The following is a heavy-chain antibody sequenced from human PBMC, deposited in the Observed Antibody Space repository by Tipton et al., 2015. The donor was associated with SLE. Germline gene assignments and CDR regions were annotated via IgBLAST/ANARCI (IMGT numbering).Heavy chain of an antibody. J-gene: IGHJ5*02. Sequence: TLSLTCTVSGDSVSSSSYQWGWLRPPPGKGLAWIGSIYSSGRILYDPSLKSRVTLSVDTSKTQFSLKLSSVTAADTAVYYCARPSGPSWFDPWGQGTLVIVSS. D-gene: IGHD1-1*01. CDR3: ARPSGPSWFDP. CDR2: IYSSGRI. V-gene: IGHV4-39*01. CDR1: GDSVSSSSYQ.